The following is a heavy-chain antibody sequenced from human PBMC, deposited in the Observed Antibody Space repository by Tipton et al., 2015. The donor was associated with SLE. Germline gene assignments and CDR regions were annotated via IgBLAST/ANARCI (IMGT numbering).Heavy chain of an antibody. D-gene: IGHD3-10*01. CDR1: GYSISSGYY. J-gene: IGHJ4*02. V-gene: IGHV4-61*01. Sequence: TLSLTCTVSGYSISSGYYWGWIRHPPGKGLEWIGYIYSSGSTDYNPSLNSRVTISVDTSKNQFSLKVTSVTAADTAVYYCARTTSGTYYFDYWGRGTLVTVSS. CDR3: ARTTSGTYYFDY. CDR2: IYSSGST.